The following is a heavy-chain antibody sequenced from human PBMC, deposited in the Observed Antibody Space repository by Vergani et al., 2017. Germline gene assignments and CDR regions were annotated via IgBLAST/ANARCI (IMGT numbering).Heavy chain of an antibody. D-gene: IGHD6-6*01. CDR3: ARGIAARPGYYYYYMDV. V-gene: IGHV1-69*01. J-gene: IGHJ6*03. CDR2: IIPIFGTA. CDR1: GGTFSSYA. Sequence: QVQLVQSGAEVKKPWSSVKVSCKASGGTFSSYAISWVRQAPGQGLEWMGGIIPIFGTANYAQKFQGRVTITADESTSTAYMELSSLRSEDTAVYYCARGIAARPGYYYYYMDVWGKGTTVTVSS.